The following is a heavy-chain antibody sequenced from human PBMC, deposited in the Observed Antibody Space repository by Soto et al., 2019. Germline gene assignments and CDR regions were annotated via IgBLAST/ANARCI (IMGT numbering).Heavy chain of an antibody. V-gene: IGHV1-2*04. CDR2: INPNSGGT. CDR1: GYTFTGYY. Sequence: ASVKVSCKASGYTFTGYYMHWVRQAPGQGLEWMGWINPNSGGTNYAQKFQGWVTMTRDTSISTAYMELSRLRSDDTAVYYCATDRGISYYYDSPHAFDIWGQGTMVTVSS. D-gene: IGHD3-22*01. J-gene: IGHJ3*02. CDR3: ATDRGISYYYDSPHAFDI.